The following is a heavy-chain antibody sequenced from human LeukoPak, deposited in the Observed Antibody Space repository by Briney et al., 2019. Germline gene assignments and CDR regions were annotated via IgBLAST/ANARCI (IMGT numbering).Heavy chain of an antibody. CDR2: IYYSGST. V-gene: IGHV4-59*08. D-gene: IGHD3-22*01. J-gene: IGHJ4*01. CDR1: GGTISGYY. Sequence: SETLSLTCTGSGGTISGYYWSWIRQPPSKGLEWMGYIYYSGSTNYNPSLKSRVTISVATSKNQCSLKLSSVTAADTAVYYCARLIRAVGYFDYCGQGTLVTVSS. CDR3: ARLIRAVGYFDY.